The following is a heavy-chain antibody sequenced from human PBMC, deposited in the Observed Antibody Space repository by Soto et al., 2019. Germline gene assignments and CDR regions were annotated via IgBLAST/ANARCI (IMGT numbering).Heavy chain of an antibody. CDR3: ARGGGPDYYYGMDV. CDR2: ISSSSSYT. V-gene: IGHV3-11*06. D-gene: IGHD2-15*01. CDR1: GFTFSDYY. Sequence: LRLSCAASGFTFSDYYMSWIRQAPGKGLEWVSYISSSSSYTNYADSVKGRFTISRDNAKNSLYLQMNSLRAEDTAVYYCARGGGPDYYYGMDVWGQGTTVTVSS. J-gene: IGHJ6*02.